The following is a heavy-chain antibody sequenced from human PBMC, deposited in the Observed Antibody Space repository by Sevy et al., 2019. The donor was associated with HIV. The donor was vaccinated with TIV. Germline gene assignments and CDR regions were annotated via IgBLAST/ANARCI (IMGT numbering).Heavy chain of an antibody. CDR3: ARGGYYYDNAAYYAFDS. J-gene: IGHJ4*02. CDR2: IWSDGAYQ. D-gene: IGHD3-22*01. Sequence: GGSLRLSCGASGFDFREYAMHWVRQAPGKGLEWVAIIWSDGAYQYHGDSVKGRFTISRDNSKNTLYLQMNSLRVEDTAVYYCARGGYYYDNAAYYAFDSWGQGTLVTVSS. CDR1: GFDFREYA. V-gene: IGHV3-33*08.